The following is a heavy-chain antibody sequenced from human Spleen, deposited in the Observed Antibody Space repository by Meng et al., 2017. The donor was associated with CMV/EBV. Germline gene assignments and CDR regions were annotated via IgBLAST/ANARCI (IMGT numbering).Heavy chain of an antibody. CDR1: GFTFSSYA. CDR2: ISSSSSYI. Sequence: GESLKISCAASGFTFSSYAMHWVRQAPGKGLEWVSSISSSSSYIYYADSVKGRFTISRDNAKNSLYLQMNSLRAEDTAVYYCARELTYYYDSSGHFPDYWGQGTLVTVSS. D-gene: IGHD3-22*01. J-gene: IGHJ4*02. CDR3: ARELTYYYDSSGHFPDY. V-gene: IGHV3-21*01.